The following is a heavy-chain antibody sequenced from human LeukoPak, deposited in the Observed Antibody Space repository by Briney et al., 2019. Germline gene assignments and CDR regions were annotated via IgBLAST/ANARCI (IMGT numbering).Heavy chain of an antibody. Sequence: PSETLSLPCAVYGGSFSGYYWRSVRQPPGKRLEWIWEINHSGSTNHNPSLKSRVTISVDTSKNQFSLKLSSVTAADTAVYYCARGGAVARILYYFDYWGQGTLVTVSS. D-gene: IGHD6-19*01. CDR2: INHSGST. J-gene: IGHJ4*02. CDR1: GGSFSGYY. CDR3: ARGGAVARILYYFDY. V-gene: IGHV4-34*01.